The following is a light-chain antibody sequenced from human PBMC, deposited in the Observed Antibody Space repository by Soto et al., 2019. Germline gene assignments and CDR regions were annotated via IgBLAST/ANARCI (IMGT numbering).Light chain of an antibody. CDR2: DAS. J-gene: IGKJ4*01. CDR3: QQYHNWPLT. CDR1: QSISSN. V-gene: IGKV3-15*01. Sequence: ERVFTPSPATLSVSPGERATLSCRASQSISSNLAWYQQKPGQVPRLLIYDASTRAAGIPTGFSGSGSGTEFTLTIGSLQSEDFAIYYCQQYHNWPLTLGGGTKVDIK.